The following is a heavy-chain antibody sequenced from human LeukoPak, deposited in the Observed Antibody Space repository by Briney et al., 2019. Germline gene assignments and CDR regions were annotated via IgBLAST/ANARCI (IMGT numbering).Heavy chain of an antibody. CDR1: GFTFSSYA. D-gene: IGHD3-22*01. J-gene: IGHJ6*03. CDR3: ARDPYYYDSSGYHTLFYYYYYMDV. CDR2: ISGSGGST. Sequence: GGSLRLSCAASGFTFSSYAMSWVRQAPGKGLEWVSAISGSGGSTYYADSVKGRFTISRDNSKNTLYLQMGSLRAEDMAVYYCARDPYYYDSSGYHTLFYYYYYMDVWGKGTTVTVSS. V-gene: IGHV3-23*01.